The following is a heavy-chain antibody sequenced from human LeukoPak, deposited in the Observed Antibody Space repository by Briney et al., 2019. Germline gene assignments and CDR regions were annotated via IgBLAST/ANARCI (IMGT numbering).Heavy chain of an antibody. J-gene: IGHJ5*02. CDR3: ARDNSVGDTAWWFDP. V-gene: IGHV5-51*01. CDR1: GYSFTSYW. CDR2: IYPGDSDT. Sequence: GESLKISCKGSGYSFTSYWIGWVRQMPGKGLEWMGIIYPGDSDTRYSPSFQGQVTISADKSISTAYLQWSSLRSEDTAVYYCARDNSVGDTAWWFDPWGQGTLVTVSS. D-gene: IGHD1-26*01.